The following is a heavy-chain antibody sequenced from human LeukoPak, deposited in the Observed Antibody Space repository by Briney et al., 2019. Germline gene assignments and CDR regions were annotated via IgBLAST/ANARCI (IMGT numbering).Heavy chain of an antibody. J-gene: IGHJ4*02. D-gene: IGHD6-19*01. CDR3: ARDPYSSGWWPDY. Sequence: GGSLRLSCAASGFTFSSYSMNWVRQAPGKGLEWVSYISSSSSTIYYADSVKGRFTISRDSAKNSLYLQMNSLRAEDTAVYYCARDPYSSGWWPDYWGQGTLVTVSS. CDR1: GFTFSSYS. CDR2: ISSSSSTI. V-gene: IGHV3-48*01.